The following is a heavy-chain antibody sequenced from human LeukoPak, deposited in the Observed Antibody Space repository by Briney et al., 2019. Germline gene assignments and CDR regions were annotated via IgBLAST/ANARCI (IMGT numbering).Heavy chain of an antibody. V-gene: IGHV3-48*01. CDR3: ARDERLLSFLK. CDR2: ISSSSSTI. D-gene: IGHD3-3*01. J-gene: IGHJ4*02. Sequence: GGSLRLSCAASGFTFSSYSMNWVRQAPGKGLEWVSYISSSSSTIYYADSVKGRFTISRDNAKNSLYLQMNSLRAEGTAIYYCARDERLLSFLKWGQGTLVTVSS. CDR1: GFTFSSYS.